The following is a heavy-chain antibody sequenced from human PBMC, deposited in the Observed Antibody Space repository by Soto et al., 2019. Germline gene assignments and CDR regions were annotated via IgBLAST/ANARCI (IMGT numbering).Heavy chain of an antibody. CDR2: INPNSGGT. V-gene: IGHV1-2*02. J-gene: IGHJ6*02. CDR1: GYTFTGYY. D-gene: IGHD2-2*01. Sequence: GASVKVSCKASGYTFTGYYMHWVRQAPGQGLEWMGWINPNSGGTNYAQKFQGRVTMTRDTSISTAYMELSRLRSDDTAVYYCARESGPAVHYYYYYGMDVWGQGTTVTVSS. CDR3: ARESGPAVHYYYYYGMDV.